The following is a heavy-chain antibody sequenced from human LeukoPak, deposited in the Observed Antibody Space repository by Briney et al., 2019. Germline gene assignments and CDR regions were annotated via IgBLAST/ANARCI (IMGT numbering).Heavy chain of an antibody. CDR2: IRSKIDGGTT. V-gene: IGHV3-15*01. CDR1: GFTFSNAW. Sequence: GGSLRLSCAASGFTFSNAWMSWVRQSPGKGLEWVGRIRSKIDGGTTDYAAPVKGRLTISRDDSKNTLYLQMNSLKTEDTAVYYCTTAAVHWGQGALVTVSP. J-gene: IGHJ4*02. CDR3: TTAAVH.